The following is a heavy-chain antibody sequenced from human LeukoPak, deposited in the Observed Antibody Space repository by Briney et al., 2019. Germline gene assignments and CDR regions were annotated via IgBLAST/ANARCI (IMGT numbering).Heavy chain of an antibody. V-gene: IGHV1-69*05. J-gene: IGHJ6*03. D-gene: IGHD6-19*01. CDR3: ATVAGYYYYYYMDV. CDR1: GGTFSSYA. Sequence: SVKVSCKASGGTFSSYAISWVRQAPGQGLEWMGGIILIFGTANYAQKFQGRVTITTDESTSTAYMELSSLRSEDTAVYYCATVAGYYYYYYMDVWGKGTTVTVSS. CDR2: IILIFGTA.